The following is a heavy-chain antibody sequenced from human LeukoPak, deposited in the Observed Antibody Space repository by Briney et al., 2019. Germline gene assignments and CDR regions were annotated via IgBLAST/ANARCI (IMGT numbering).Heavy chain of an antibody. CDR3: ASGEVYGDLDLWAFDI. Sequence: TVKVSCKASGGTFSSYTISWVRQAPGQGLEWMGRIIPIFGTANYAQKFQGRVTITTDESTSTAYMELSSLRSEDTAVYYCASGEVYGDLDLWAFDIWGQGTMVTVSS. V-gene: IGHV1-69*05. CDR2: IIPIFGTA. CDR1: GGTFSSYT. D-gene: IGHD4-17*01. J-gene: IGHJ3*02.